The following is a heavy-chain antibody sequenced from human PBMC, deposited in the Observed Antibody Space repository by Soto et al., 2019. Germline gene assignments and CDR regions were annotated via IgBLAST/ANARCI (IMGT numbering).Heavy chain of an antibody. CDR1: GGTFSSYA. J-gene: IGHJ5*02. D-gene: IGHD6-13*01. V-gene: IGHV1-69*06. CDR3: ARGGIAAAGTIVGWFDP. Sequence: SVKVSCKASGGTFSSYAISWVRQAPGQGLEWMGGIIPIFGTANYAQKFQGRVTITADKSTSTAYMELSSLRSEDTAVYYCARGGIAAAGTIVGWFDPWGQGTLVTVSS. CDR2: IIPIFGTA.